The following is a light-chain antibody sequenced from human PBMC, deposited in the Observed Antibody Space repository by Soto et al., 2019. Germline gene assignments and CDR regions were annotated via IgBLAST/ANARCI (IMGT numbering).Light chain of an antibody. CDR1: SSNVGNYNL. J-gene: IGLJ7*01. V-gene: IGLV2-23*03. CDR2: EGT. CDR3: CSYAGGSTFRV. Sequence: QSVLTQPASVSGSPGQSITISCTGTSSNVGNYNLVSWYQHHPGKAPKLMIYEGTKRPSGVSNRFSGSKSGNTASLTISGLQAEGEADYYCCSYAGGSTFRVFGGGTQLTVL.